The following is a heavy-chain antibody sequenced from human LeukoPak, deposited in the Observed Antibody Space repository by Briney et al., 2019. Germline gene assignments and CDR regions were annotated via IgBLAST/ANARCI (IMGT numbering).Heavy chain of an antibody. V-gene: IGHV3-30*18. CDR1: GFTFSTYD. D-gene: IGHD5-18*01. J-gene: IGHJ4*02. Sequence: GRSLRLSCVASGFTFSTYDMHWVRQAPGKGLDWVAVISNDGSKKYYADSVKGRFTISRDNSKNTLSLQVSSLRTEDTAVYYCAKDRYSYAFEYSDSWGQGTLVTVSS. CDR3: AKDRYSYAFEYSDS. CDR2: ISNDGSKK.